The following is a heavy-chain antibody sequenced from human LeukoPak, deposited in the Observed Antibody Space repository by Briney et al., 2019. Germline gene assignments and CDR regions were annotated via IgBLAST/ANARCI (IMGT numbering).Heavy chain of an antibody. CDR2: IYPKNGVT. D-gene: IGHD1-7*01. CDR3: VRENWYYDY. Sequence: ASVKVSCNASGYTFTGYYMHWVRQAPGQGLEWMGWIYPKNGVTNYAQKFQGRVTMTRDTSIGIVYMEMSRLRPDDTAVYYCVRENWYYDYWGQGTLVTVSS. V-gene: IGHV1-2*02. J-gene: IGHJ4*02. CDR1: GYTFTGYY.